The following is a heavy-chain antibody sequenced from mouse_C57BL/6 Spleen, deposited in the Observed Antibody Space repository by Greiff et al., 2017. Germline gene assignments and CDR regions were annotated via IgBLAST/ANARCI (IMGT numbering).Heavy chain of an antibody. J-gene: IGHJ1*03. CDR1: GYTFTSYW. Sequence: VQLQQPGAELVKPGASVKLSCKASGYTFTSYWMPWVKQRPGQGLEWIGEIDPSDSYTNYTQKFKGKATLTVDTSSSTPYMQLSSLTSEDSAVDYCAGRLVGYFDVWGTGTTVTVSS. CDR2: IDPSDSYT. V-gene: IGHV1-50*01. D-gene: IGHD3-1*01. CDR3: AGRLVGYFDV.